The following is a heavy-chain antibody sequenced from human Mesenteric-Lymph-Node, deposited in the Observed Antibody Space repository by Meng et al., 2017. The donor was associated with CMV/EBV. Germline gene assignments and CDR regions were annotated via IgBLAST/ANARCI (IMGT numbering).Heavy chain of an antibody. V-gene: IGHV3-7*03. Sequence: GGSLRLSCVASRITFSTFSSSGMTGVRQAPGEGLEWVANIHPDGNAKNYVDSVKGRFTISRDNAKNSLYLQMNSLRVEDTAVYYCARDSTTDCSSTSCHRGVYYYYYGMDVWGQGTTVTVSS. CDR3: ARDSTTDCSSTSCHRGVYYYYYGMDV. D-gene: IGHD2-2*02. CDR1: RITFSTFSSSG. J-gene: IGHJ6*02. CDR2: IHPDGNAK.